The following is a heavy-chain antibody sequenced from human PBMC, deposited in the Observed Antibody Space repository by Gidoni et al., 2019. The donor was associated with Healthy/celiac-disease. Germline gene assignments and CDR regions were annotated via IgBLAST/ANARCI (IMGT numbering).Heavy chain of an antibody. D-gene: IGHD1-26*01. V-gene: IGHV3-23*01. CDR3: AKGEKIVGATTGI. Sequence: EVQLLESGGGLVQPGGSLRLYCAASGFTFSSYAMSWVRQAPGKGLEWVSAISGSGGSTYYADSVKGRFTISRDNSKNTLYLQMNSLRAEDTAVYYCAKGEKIVGATTGIWGQGTMVTVSS. CDR2: ISGSGGST. CDR1: GFTFSSYA. J-gene: IGHJ3*02.